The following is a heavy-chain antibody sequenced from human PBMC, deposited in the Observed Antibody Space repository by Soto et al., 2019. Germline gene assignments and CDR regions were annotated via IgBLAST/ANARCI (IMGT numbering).Heavy chain of an antibody. V-gene: IGHV3-23*01. CDR1: GFTFSSYA. Sequence: PVGSLRLSCAASGFTFSSYAMSWVRQAPGKGLEWVSAISGSGGSTYYADSVKGRFTISRDNSKNTLYLQMNSLRAEDTAVYYCAKARGQSTYYFDYWGQGTLVTVSS. CDR3: AKARGQSTYYFDY. J-gene: IGHJ4*02. CDR2: ISGSGGST.